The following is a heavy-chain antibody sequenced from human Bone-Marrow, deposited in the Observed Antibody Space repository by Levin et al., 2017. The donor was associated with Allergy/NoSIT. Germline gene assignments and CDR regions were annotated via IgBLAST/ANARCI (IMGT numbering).Heavy chain of an antibody. CDR1: GFTFSSYA. D-gene: IGHD6-19*01. V-gene: IGHV3-30-3*01. CDR3: ARDLDVAVAAHGDAFDI. CDR2: ISYDGSNK. Sequence: HSGGSLRLSCAASGFTFSSYAMHWVRQAPGKGLEWVAVISYDGSNKYYADSVKGRFTISRDNSKNTLYLQMNSLRAEDTAVYYCARDLDVAVAAHGDAFDIWGQGTMVTVSS. J-gene: IGHJ3*02.